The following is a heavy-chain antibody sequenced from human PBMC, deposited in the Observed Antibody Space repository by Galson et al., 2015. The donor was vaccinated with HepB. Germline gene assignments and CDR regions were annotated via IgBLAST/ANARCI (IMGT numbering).Heavy chain of an antibody. CDR1: GFTFSSYG. CDR3: AKVGTTVSPPCGY. J-gene: IGHJ4*02. D-gene: IGHD4-17*01. Sequence: SLRLSCAASGFTFSSYGMHWVRQAPGKGLEWVAVISYDGSNKYYADSVKGRFTISRYNSKNTLYLQMNSLRAEDTAVYYCAKVGTTVSPPCGYWGQGTLVTVSS. V-gene: IGHV3-30*18. CDR2: ISYDGSNK.